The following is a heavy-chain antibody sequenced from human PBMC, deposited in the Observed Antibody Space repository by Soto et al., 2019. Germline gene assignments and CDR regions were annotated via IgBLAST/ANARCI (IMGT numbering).Heavy chain of an antibody. Sequence: GGSLTLSCAASGFTFSSYWMSWVRQAPGKGLEWVANIKQDGSEKYYVDSVKGRFTISRDNAKNSLYLQMNSLRAEDTAVYYCARARYGSGSPKYYYYYMDVWGKGTTVTVSS. CDR3: ARARYGSGSPKYYYYYMDV. J-gene: IGHJ6*03. CDR2: IKQDGSEK. D-gene: IGHD3-10*01. V-gene: IGHV3-7*01. CDR1: GFTFSSYW.